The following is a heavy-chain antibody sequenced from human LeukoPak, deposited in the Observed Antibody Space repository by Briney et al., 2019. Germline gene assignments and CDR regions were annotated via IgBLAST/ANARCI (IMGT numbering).Heavy chain of an antibody. CDR1: GFTFSSYA. J-gene: IGHJ4*02. CDR3: AKDRGNYCSGGSCYSGGGVYYFDY. Sequence: GGSLRLSCAASGFTFSSYAMSWVRQAPGKGLEWVSAISGSGGSTYYADSVKGRFTISRDNSKNTLNLQMNSLRAEDTAVYYCAKDRGNYCSGGSCYSGGGVYYFDYWGQGTLVTVSS. CDR2: ISGSGGST. D-gene: IGHD2-15*01. V-gene: IGHV3-23*01.